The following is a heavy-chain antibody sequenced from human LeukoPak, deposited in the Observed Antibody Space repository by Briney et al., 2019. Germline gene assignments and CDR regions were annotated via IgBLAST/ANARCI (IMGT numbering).Heavy chain of an antibody. CDR2: INHSGST. CDR1: GGSFSGYY. Sequence: PSETLSLTCAVYGGSFSGYYWSWIRQPPGKGLEWIGEINHSGSTNYNPSLKSRVTISVDTSKNQFSLKLSSVTAADTAVYYCARGQGMGWSYYYDYWGQGTLVTVSS. J-gene: IGHJ4*02. CDR3: ARGQGMGWSYYYDY. D-gene: IGHD1-26*01. V-gene: IGHV4-34*01.